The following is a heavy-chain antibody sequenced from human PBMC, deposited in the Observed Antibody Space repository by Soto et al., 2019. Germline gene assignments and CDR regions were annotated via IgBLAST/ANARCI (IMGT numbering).Heavy chain of an antibody. CDR2: IIPMSGTT. J-gene: IGHJ3*02. CDR1: GGTFSSYA. Sequence: QVQLVQSGAEVKKPGSSVKVSCKASGGTFSSYAISWLRQAPGEVLQWLGGIIPMSGTTTYAQNFQGRVTITADKSTNTDHMELSRLRSEDTAVYYCARETGLGVTGADAFDIWGQGTTVSVSS. CDR3: ARETGLGVTGADAFDI. V-gene: IGHV1-69*06. D-gene: IGHD6-19*01.